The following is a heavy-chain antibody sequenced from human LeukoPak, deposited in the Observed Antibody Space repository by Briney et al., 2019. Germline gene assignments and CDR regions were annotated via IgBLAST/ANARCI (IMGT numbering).Heavy chain of an antibody. CDR3: ARDHRGSGSRYYYYYMDV. V-gene: IGHV3-74*01. CDR2: SDGSST. CDR1: GFTFSSYW. J-gene: IGHJ6*03. Sequence: GGSLRLSCAASGFTFSSYWMHWVRQAPGKGLVWVSRSDGSSTSYADSVKGRFTISRDNAKNTLYLQMNSLRAEDTAVYYCARDHRGSGSRYYYYYMDVWGKGTTVTISS. D-gene: IGHD3-10*01.